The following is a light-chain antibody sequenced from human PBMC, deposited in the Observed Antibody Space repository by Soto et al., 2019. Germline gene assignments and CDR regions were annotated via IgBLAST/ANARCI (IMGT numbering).Light chain of an antibody. CDR3: SSYTSSSTPYV. CDR1: SSDVGGYNY. V-gene: IGLV2-14*01. J-gene: IGLJ1*01. Sequence: QCALTQPASVSGSPGQSITISCTGTSSDVGGYNYVSWYQQHPGKAPKLMIYDVSNRPSGVSNRFSGSKSGNTASLTISVLQAEDEADYFCSSYTSSSTPYVFGTGTKVTVL. CDR2: DVS.